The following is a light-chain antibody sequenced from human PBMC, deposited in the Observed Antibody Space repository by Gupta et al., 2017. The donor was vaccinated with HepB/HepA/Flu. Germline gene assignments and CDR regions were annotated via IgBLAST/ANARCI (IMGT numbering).Light chain of an antibody. CDR3: AAWDDSLNGWV. Sequence: VLTHPPPASGTPGQRVTISCSGSSSNIGSNTVNWYQQLPGTAPKLLIYSNNQRPSGVPDRFSGSKSGTSASLAISGLQSEDEADYYCAAWDDSLNGWVFGGGTKLTVL. V-gene: IGLV1-44*01. CDR2: SNN. CDR1: SSNIGSNT. J-gene: IGLJ3*02.